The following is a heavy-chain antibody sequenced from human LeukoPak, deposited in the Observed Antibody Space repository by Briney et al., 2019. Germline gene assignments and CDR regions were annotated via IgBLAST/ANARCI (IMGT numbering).Heavy chain of an antibody. J-gene: IGHJ4*01. CDR3: ARSHGSTTGWRTFDY. D-gene: IGHD6-19*01. Sequence: SQTLSLTCGISGDSVSSSSAAWNWIRQSPSRGLEWLGRTYYRSKWYNDYAVSVKSRMMINADTSKNQFSLQLNSVTPEDTAVYYCARSHGSTTGWRTFDYWAQGTLVTVSS. V-gene: IGHV6-1*01. CDR1: GDSVSSSSAA. CDR2: TYYRSKWYN.